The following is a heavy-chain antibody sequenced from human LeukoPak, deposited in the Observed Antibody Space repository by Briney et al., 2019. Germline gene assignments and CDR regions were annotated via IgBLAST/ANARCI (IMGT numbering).Heavy chain of an antibody. CDR2: IYHSGST. V-gene: IGHV4-38-2*02. D-gene: IGHD3-10*01. CDR3: ASQLLWFGGPLDY. CDR1: GYSINSGYY. J-gene: IGHJ4*02. Sequence: SETLSLTCTVSGYSINSGYYWGWIRQPPGKGLEWIGSIYHSGSTYYNPSLKSRVTISVDTSKNQFSLKVRSVTAADTAVYYCASQLLWFGGPLDYWGQGTLVTVSS.